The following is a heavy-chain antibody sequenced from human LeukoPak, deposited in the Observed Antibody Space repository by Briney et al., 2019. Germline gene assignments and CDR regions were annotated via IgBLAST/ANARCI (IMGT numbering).Heavy chain of an antibody. CDR1: GFTFSNYW. Sequence: GGSLRLSCAASGFTFSNYWMTWVRQAPGKGLEWVANINRDGSERYYVDSVKGRFTISRDDAKSSLYLQMNSLRAEDTAVYYCARRNAMDVWGQATTVIVFS. J-gene: IGHJ6*02. V-gene: IGHV3-7*03. CDR3: ARRNAMDV. CDR2: INRDGSER.